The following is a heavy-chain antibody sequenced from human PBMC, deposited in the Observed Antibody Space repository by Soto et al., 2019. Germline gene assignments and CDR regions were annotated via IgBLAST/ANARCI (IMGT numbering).Heavy chain of an antibody. CDR1: SGPSSSHN. J-gene: IGHJ6*02. Sequence: QVHVQQSGPGLVKPSETLSLSCTVSSGPSSSHNWGWIRQPPGRGLEWIGYGYYTGGTSYNPSLKSRVTISAGTSTNHISLTLSSVTAADTAVYYCVRQGIDYLHGLVDVWGQGTTVSVSS. CDR2: GYYTGGT. V-gene: IGHV4-59*08. D-gene: IGHD1-26*01. CDR3: VRQGIDYLHGLVDV.